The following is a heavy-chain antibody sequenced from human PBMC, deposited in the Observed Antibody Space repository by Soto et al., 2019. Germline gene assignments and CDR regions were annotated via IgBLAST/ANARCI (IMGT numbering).Heavy chain of an antibody. CDR1: GFTFSRDG. V-gene: IGHV3-33*01. CDR2: IWYDGSNE. D-gene: IGHD4-17*01. CDR3: AREVGTTATLSIDY. J-gene: IGHJ4*02. Sequence: GGSLRLSCAASGFTFSRDGLHWVRQAPGKGLEWVALIWYDGSNEYYADSVKGRFTISRDNSKNTVYLQMNSLRAEDTAVYYCAREVGTTATLSIDYWGQGTLVTVSS.